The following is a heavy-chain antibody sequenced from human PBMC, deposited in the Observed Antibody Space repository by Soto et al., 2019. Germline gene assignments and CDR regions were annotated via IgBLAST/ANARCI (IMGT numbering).Heavy chain of an antibody. CDR2: IWHDGSKE. V-gene: IGHV3-33*01. CDR3: ARDRISFCSSTSCPLVYYGLDV. Sequence: GGSLRLSCEASGFNFKNYGMHWVRQAPGKGLQWVAVIWHDGSKEYYTDSVKGRFTISRDNPKNTLSLLLNSLTSEDTAVYYCARDRISFCSSTSCPLVYYGLDVWSQGTTVTVSS. J-gene: IGHJ6*02. D-gene: IGHD2-2*01. CDR1: GFNFKNYG.